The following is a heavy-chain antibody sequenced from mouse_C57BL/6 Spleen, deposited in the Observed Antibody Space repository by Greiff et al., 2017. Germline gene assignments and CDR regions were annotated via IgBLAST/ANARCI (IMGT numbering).Heavy chain of an antibody. CDR1: GFSLTSYG. CDR3: ARNEALSYGSRRYYAMDY. J-gene: IGHJ4*01. Sequence: QVHVKQSGPGLVQPSQSLSITCTVSGFSLTSYGVHWVRQSPGKGLEWLGVIWSGGSTDYNAAFISRLSISKDNSKSQVFFKMNSLQADDTAIYYCARNEALSYGSRRYYAMDYWGQGTSVTVSS. CDR2: IWSGGST. D-gene: IGHD1-1*01. V-gene: IGHV2-2*01.